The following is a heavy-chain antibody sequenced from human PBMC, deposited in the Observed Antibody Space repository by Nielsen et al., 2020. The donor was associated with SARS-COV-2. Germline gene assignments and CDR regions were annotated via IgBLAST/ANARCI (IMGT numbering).Heavy chain of an antibody. Sequence: GESLKISCAASGFTFSSYAMSWVRQAPGKGLEWVSAISGSGGSTYYADSVKGRFTISRDNSKNTLYLQMNSLRAEDTAVYYCAKAVDRGDYYYYGMDVWGQGTTVTVSS. CDR1: GFTFSSYA. V-gene: IGHV3-23*01. CDR2: ISGSGGST. J-gene: IGHJ6*02. CDR3: AKAVDRGDYYYYGMDV.